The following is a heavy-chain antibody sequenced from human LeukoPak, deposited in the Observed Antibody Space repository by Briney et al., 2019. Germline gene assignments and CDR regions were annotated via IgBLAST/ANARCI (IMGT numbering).Heavy chain of an antibody. Sequence: PGGSLRLSCAASGFTFSSYEMNWVRQAPGKGLAWVSYISSSGSTIYYADSVKGRFTISRDNAKNSLYLQMNSLRAEDTAVYYCAELGITMIGGVWGKGTTVTSSS. D-gene: IGHD3-10*02. J-gene: IGHJ6*04. CDR1: GFTFSSYE. CDR3: AELGITMIGGV. CDR2: ISSSGSTI. V-gene: IGHV3-48*03.